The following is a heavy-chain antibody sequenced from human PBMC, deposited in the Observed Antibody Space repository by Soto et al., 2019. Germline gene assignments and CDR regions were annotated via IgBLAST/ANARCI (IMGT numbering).Heavy chain of an antibody. CDR2: IYRTGST. CDR1: GGSFTSNNW. D-gene: IGHD1-7*01. CDR3: ASRDPGTSVDY. Sequence: KTSETLSLTCAVSGGSFTSNNWWTWVRQPPGQGLEWSGEIYRTGSTNYNPSLKSRATISLDKSENQFSLKVTSLTAADTAVYYCASRDPGTSVDYWGQGTLVTSPQ. J-gene: IGHJ4*02. V-gene: IGHV4-4*02.